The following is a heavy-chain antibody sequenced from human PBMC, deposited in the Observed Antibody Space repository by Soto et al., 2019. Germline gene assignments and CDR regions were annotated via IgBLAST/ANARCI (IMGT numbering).Heavy chain of an antibody. Sequence: GGSLRLSCAASGFTFSSYAMSWVRQAPGKGLEWVSAISGSGGSTYYADSVKGRFTISRDNSKNTLYLQMNSLKASDTAMYYCARRYCSSASCPRNYYGMDVWGQGTTVTVSS. J-gene: IGHJ6*02. D-gene: IGHD2-2*01. CDR1: GFTFSSYA. CDR3: ARRYCSSASCPRNYYGMDV. CDR2: ISGSGGST. V-gene: IGHV3-23*01.